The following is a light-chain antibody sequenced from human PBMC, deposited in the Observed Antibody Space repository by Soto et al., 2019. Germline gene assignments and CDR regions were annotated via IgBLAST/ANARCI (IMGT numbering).Light chain of an antibody. CDR1: QSVSSTY. J-gene: IGKJ2*01. V-gene: IGKV3-20*01. Sequence: EIVLTQSPGTLSLSPGEGTTLSCTTSQSVSSTYFAWYQQKPGQAPRLLIYGASNRATGITDRFSGSGSGTDFTLTISRLEAEDFAMYYCQQYDSSPPGYTFGQGTKLEIK. CDR2: GAS. CDR3: QQYDSSPPGYT.